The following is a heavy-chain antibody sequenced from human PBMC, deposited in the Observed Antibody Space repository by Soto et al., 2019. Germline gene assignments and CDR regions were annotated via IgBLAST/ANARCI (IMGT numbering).Heavy chain of an antibody. D-gene: IGHD3-3*01. Sequence: EVQLLESGGGLVQPGGSLRLSCAASGFTFSSYAMSWVRQAPGKGLEWVSAISGSGGSTYYADSVKGRFTISRDNSKNTLYQQMNSLGAEETAVYYCAKAGSFGYDFWGGYYWGAYWGQGTLVNLS. V-gene: IGHV3-23*01. J-gene: IGHJ4*02. CDR2: ISGSGGST. CDR1: GFTFSSYA. CDR3: AKAGSFGYDFWGGYYWGAY.